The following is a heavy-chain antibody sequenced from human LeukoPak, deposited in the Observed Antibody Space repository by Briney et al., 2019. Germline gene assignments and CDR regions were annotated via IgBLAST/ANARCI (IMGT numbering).Heavy chain of an antibody. Sequence: GGSLRLSCGAPGFTFSNYGMLWVRQAPGKGLDGVAVIRYDGNNKLYADSVKGRFTISRDNSKNTLYLHINSLRAEDTAVYYCATWVYSSGWSSNPFYYWGQGTLVTVSS. CDR2: IRYDGNNK. D-gene: IGHD6-19*01. V-gene: IGHV3-30*02. CDR3: ATWVYSSGWSSNPFYY. J-gene: IGHJ4*02. CDR1: GFTFSNYG.